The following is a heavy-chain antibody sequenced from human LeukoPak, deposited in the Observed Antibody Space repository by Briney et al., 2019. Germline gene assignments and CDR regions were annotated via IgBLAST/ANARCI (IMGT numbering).Heavy chain of an antibody. CDR1: GYTLTELS. J-gene: IGHJ4*02. D-gene: IGHD2-2*01. CDR2: FDPEDGET. V-gene: IGHV1-24*01. Sequence: ASVKVSCKVSGYTLTELSMHWVRQAPGKGLEWMGGFDPEDGETIYAQKFQGRVTMTEDTSTDTAYMELRSLRSEDTAVDYCATAKYCSSTSCRERKFDYWGQGTMVTVSS. CDR3: ATAKYCSSTSCRERKFDY.